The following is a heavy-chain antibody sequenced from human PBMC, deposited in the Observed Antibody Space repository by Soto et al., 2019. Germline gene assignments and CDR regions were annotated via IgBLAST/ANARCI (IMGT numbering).Heavy chain of an antibody. CDR3: ARSTIFGVANDY. J-gene: IGHJ4*02. CDR2: IYYSGST. CDR1: GGSISSYY. D-gene: IGHD3-3*01. V-gene: IGHV4-59*01. Sequence: SETLSLTCTVSGGSISSYYWSWIRQPPGKGLEWIGYIYYSGSTNYNPSLKSRVTISVDTSKNQFSLKLSSVTAADTAVYYCARSTIFGVANDYWGQGTLVTVSS.